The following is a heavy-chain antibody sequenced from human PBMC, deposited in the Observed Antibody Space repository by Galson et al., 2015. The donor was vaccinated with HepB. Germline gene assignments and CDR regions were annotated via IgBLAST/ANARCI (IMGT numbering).Heavy chain of an antibody. Sequence: SLRLSCAASGFTFSDYYMSWIRQAPGKGLEWVSYISSSSSYTNYANSVKGRFTISRDNAKNSLYLQMNSLRAEDTAVYYCARDNQLLYGATLEGWYFDLWGRGTLVTVSS. D-gene: IGHD2-2*01. CDR2: ISSSSSYT. CDR3: ARDNQLLYGATLEGWYFDL. CDR1: GFTFSDYY. J-gene: IGHJ2*01. V-gene: IGHV3-11*06.